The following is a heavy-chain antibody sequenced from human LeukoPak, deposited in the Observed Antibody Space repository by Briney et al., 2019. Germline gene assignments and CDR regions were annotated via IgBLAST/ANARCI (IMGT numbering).Heavy chain of an antibody. CDR3: ARGPTISGTGYFDY. D-gene: IGHD1-7*01. J-gene: IGHJ4*03. CDR1: GESFNRYY. V-gene: IGHV4-34*01. Sequence: SETLSLTCAVYGESFNRYYWSWIRQSPGKGPEWIAEIDHRGDTNYNPSVKGRVIISIDTSKNQFSLKVKSVTATDTAVYYCARGPTISGTGYFDYWGQGTLVTVSS. CDR2: IDHRGDT.